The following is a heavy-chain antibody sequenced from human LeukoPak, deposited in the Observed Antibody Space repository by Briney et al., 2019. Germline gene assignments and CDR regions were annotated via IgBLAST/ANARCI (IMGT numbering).Heavy chain of an antibody. CDR2: IRNDGTKK. D-gene: IGHD2-8*01. Sequence: PGGSLSLSCAASGFTFSTSGMHWVRQSPGKGLDWVAFIRNDGTKKNYADSVKGRFTISRDNSKNTLYLQMDSLSAEDTAVYYCVKVDAWGQGTLVTVSS. CDR3: VKVDA. J-gene: IGHJ4*02. V-gene: IGHV3-30*02. CDR1: GFTFSTSG.